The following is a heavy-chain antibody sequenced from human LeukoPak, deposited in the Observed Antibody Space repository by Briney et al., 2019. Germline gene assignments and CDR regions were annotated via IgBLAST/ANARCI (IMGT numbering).Heavy chain of an antibody. Sequence: GGSLRLSCAASGFTFSDYYMSWIRQAPGKGLEWVSYISSSGSTIYYADSVKGRFTISRDNAKNSLYLQMNSLRAEDTAVYYCARDYEWELPGVPTPLYYMDVWGKGTTVTVSS. CDR1: GFTFSDYY. D-gene: IGHD1-26*01. CDR2: ISSSGSTI. V-gene: IGHV3-11*04. CDR3: ARDYEWELPGVPTPLYYMDV. J-gene: IGHJ6*03.